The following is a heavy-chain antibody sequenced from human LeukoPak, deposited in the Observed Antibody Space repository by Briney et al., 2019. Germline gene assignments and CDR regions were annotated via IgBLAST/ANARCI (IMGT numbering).Heavy chain of an antibody. CDR1: GYTFTNYH. J-gene: IGHJ4*02. V-gene: IGHV1-8*03. CDR2: MNPNNGDS. Sequence: GASVKVSSTASGYTFTNYHINWVRQAPGQGLEWMGWMNPNNGDSGYAQKFQGRVTITRDTSISTSYMELRSLRSDDTAVYFCARTTSFTASGYDYWGQGTLVTVSS. CDR3: ARTTSFTASGYDY. D-gene: IGHD6-25*01.